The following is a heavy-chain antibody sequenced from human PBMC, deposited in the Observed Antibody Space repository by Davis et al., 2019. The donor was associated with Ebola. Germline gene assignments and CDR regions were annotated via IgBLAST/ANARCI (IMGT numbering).Heavy chain of an antibody. CDR1: GFTFYSYW. Sequence: GGSLRLSCAASGFTFYSYWMTWVRQAPGKGLEWVANINHDGSAKYYLDSVKGRFTISRDNAKNSVDLQMHSLRAEDTAVYYCARERLSGIWSGYPDYWGQGTLVTVSS. J-gene: IGHJ4*02. D-gene: IGHD3-3*01. CDR2: INHDGSAK. CDR3: ARERLSGIWSGYPDY. V-gene: IGHV3-7*01.